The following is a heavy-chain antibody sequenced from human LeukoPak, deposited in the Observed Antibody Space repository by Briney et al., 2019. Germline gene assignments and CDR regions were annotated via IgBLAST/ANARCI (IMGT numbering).Heavy chain of an antibody. V-gene: IGHV4-59*12. CDR2: IYYSGRT. J-gene: IGHJ5*02. CDR3: ARVKESDGNSYFDP. Sequence: PSETLSLTCTVSGGSISSYYWSWIRQHPVKGLEWIGYIYYSGRTYYNPSLKSGVTISVDTSKRQFSLKLVSVTAAGTAVYYCARVKESDGNSYFDPWGQGTLVTVSS. D-gene: IGHD4-23*01. CDR1: GGSISSYY.